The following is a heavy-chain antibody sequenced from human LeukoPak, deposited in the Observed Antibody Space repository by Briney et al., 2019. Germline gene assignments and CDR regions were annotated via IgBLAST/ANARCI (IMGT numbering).Heavy chain of an antibody. CDR1: GGSISSSSYY. D-gene: IGHD6-19*01. CDR3: ARVGAIAVAGSFDY. CDR2: IYYSGST. V-gene: IGHV4-39*07. Sequence: SETLSLTCTVSGGSISSSSYYWGWIRQPPGKGLEWIGSIYYSGSTYYNPSLKSRVTISVDTSKNQFSLKLSSVTAADTAVYYCARVGAIAVAGSFDYWGQGTLVTVSS. J-gene: IGHJ4*02.